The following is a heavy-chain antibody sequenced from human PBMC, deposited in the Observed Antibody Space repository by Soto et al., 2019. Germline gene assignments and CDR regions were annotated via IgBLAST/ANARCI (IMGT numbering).Heavy chain of an antibody. D-gene: IGHD1-1*01. V-gene: IGHV4-30-4*01. J-gene: IGHJ4*02. CDR3: ATLRSRWNIDS. CDR1: GGSISTDDHY. Sequence: QVQLQESGPGLVKPSQTLSLTCTVSGGSISTDDHYWSWIRQSPGKGLEWIGYVYYSGTTHYNPSLKTRLFISLHPSMSHSSLQLTAVTAADTAVYYCATLRSRWNIDSWGQGTLVTVSS. CDR2: VYYSGTT.